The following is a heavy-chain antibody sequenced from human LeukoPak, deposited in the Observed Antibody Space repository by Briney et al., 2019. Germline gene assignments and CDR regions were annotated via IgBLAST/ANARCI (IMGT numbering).Heavy chain of an antibody. CDR2: IYSGGST. J-gene: IGHJ4*02. V-gene: IGHV3-66*02. D-gene: IGHD3-16*01. CDR1: GFTASSNY. Sequence: GGSLRLSCAASGFTASSNYMSWVRQAPGKGLEWVSVIYSGGSTYYADSVKGRFTISRDNSKNTLYLQMNSLRAEDTAVYYCARVSDPGEGYFDYWGQGTLVTVSS. CDR3: ARVSDPGEGYFDY.